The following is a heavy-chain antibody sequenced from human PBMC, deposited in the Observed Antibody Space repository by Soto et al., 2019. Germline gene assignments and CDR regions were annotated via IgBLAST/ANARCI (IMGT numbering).Heavy chain of an antibody. CDR3: TRESNDHDSNSKWAFDD. V-gene: IGHV3-30*03. CDR2: ISFDGRTT. J-gene: IGHJ4*02. CDR1: GFTFSSYG. D-gene: IGHD1-26*01. Sequence: QVQLVESGGGVVQPGRSLRLSCAASGFTFSSYGMHWVRQAPGKGLEWVAVISFDGRTTYYADSVKGRFTISRDNSENTLYLQMSNRRAEDTAVYYCTRESNDHDSNSKWAFDDWGQGSLVTVSS.